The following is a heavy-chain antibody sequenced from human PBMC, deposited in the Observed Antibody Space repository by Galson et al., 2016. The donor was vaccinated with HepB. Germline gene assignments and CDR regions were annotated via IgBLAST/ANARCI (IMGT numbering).Heavy chain of an antibody. CDR1: GFNFDDYE. CDR2: INWNGGTT. D-gene: IGHD3-3*01. Sequence: SLRLSCAASGFNFDDYEMSWVRQAPGKGLEWVSGINWNGGTTIYADSVKGRFTISRDNAKNSLYLQMNGLRAEDTALYSCARDQGNLDGYDYWSSYYTDSYSAMDVWGQGTTVTVSS. V-gene: IGHV3-20*04. J-gene: IGHJ6*02. CDR3: ARDQGNLDGYDYWSSYYTDSYSAMDV.